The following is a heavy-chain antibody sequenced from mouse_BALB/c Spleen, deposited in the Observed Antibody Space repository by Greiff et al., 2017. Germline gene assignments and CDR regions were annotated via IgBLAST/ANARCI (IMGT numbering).Heavy chain of an antibody. J-gene: IGHJ3*01. Sequence: QVQLKESGPGLVAPSQSLSITCTVSGFSLTSYGVHWVRQPPGKGLEWLGVIWAGGSTNYNSALMSRLSISKDNSKSQVFLRMNSLQTDDTAMYYCARDGCAYWGQGTLVTVAA. CDR3: ARDGCAY. CDR1: GFSLTSYG. V-gene: IGHV2-9*02. CDR2: IWAGGST.